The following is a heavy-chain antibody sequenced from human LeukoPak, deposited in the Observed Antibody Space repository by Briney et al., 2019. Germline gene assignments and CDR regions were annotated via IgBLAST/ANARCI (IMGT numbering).Heavy chain of an antibody. Sequence: GGSLRLSCAASGFTFSSYWMSWVRQAPGKGLEWVAVISYDGSNKYYADSVKGRFTISRDNSKNTLYLQMNSLRAEDTAVYYCARDHLSYGMDVWGQGTTVTVSS. CDR3: ARDHLSYGMDV. J-gene: IGHJ6*02. CDR2: ISYDGSNK. V-gene: IGHV3-30-3*01. CDR1: GFTFSSYW.